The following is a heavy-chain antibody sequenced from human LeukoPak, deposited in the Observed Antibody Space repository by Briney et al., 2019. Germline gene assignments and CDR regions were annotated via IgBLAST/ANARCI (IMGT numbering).Heavy chain of an antibody. Sequence: GGSLRLSCAAPGYTFSTYWMNWVPHAPGQGLEWLANINQDGNDKYYVDSVRGRFTISRDNAKRSLYLQMSSLRAEDTAVYFCTSGDYVDYWGQGTMVTVSS. CDR3: TSGDYVDY. J-gene: IGHJ4*02. CDR2: INQDGNDK. CDR1: GYTFSTYW. V-gene: IGHV3-7*03.